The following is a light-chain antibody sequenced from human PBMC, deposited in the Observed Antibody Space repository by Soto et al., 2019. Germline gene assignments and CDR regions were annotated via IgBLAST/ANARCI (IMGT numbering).Light chain of an antibody. V-gene: IGLV2-11*01. Sequence: QSALTQPRSVSGSPGQSVTISCTGNSSNVGGYKYVSWYQQHPGKVPNLIIYDVSERPSGVPDRFSGSKSGNTASLIISGHPAEDAAYYYHCSDAGIYTVLFGGGTKLTVL. CDR2: DVS. CDR1: SSNVGGYKY. CDR3: CSDAGIYTVL. J-gene: IGLJ2*01.